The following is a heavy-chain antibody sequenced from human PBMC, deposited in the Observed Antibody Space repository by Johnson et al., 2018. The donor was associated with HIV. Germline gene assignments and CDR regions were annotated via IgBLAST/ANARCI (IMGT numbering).Heavy chain of an antibody. CDR2: TSYDGSNK. D-gene: IGHD4-17*01. Sequence: QVQLVESGGGLVQPGGSLRLSCAASGFTVSSNYMSWVRQAPGKGLEWVAVTSYDGSNKYYADSVKGRFTISRDNSKNTLYLQMNSLRAEDTAVYYCARSDFGDPTYDAFDIWGQGTMVTVSS. J-gene: IGHJ3*02. CDR3: ARSDFGDPTYDAFDI. V-gene: IGHV3-30*03. CDR1: GFTVSSNY.